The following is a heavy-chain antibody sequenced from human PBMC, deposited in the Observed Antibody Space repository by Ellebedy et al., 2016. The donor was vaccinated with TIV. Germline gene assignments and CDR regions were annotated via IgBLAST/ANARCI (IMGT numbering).Heavy chain of an antibody. CDR1: GFSFRNYW. D-gene: IGHD4-17*01. CDR3: ARRGSYGDYAVQVNNWFDS. CDR2: IYQDGSEK. V-gene: IGHV3-7*01. Sequence: GESLKISCVASGFSFRNYWMGWVRQAPGKGLEWVANIYQDGSEKYYVDSVEGRLTISRDNAKNSLYLEMKSLRAEDTAVYYCARRGSYGDYAVQVNNWFDSWGQGTPVTVSP. J-gene: IGHJ5*01.